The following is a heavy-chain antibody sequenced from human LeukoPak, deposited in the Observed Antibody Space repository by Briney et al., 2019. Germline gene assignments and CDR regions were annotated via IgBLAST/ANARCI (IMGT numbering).Heavy chain of an antibody. CDR2: IIPIFGTA. J-gene: IGHJ4*02. CDR1: GGTFSSYA. Sequence: SVNVSCKASGGTFSSYAISWVRQAPGHGLEWMGGIIPIFGTANYAQKFQRRVTITADKSTSTAYMELSSLRSEDRAVYYCAVHDCSSNSCYGDFDWLFLFDYWGQGTLVTVSS. D-gene: IGHD2-2*01. V-gene: IGHV1-69*06. CDR3: AVHDCSSNSCYGDFDWLFLFDY.